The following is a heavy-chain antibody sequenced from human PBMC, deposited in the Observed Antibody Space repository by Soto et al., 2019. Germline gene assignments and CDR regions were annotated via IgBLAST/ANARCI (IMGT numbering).Heavy chain of an antibody. CDR3: ARPLTGTTIAFDI. CDR1: GGSISSYY. V-gene: IGHV4-59*08. J-gene: IGHJ3*02. Sequence: QVQLQESGPGLVKPSETLSLTCTVSGGSISSYYWSWIRQPPGKGLEWIGYISYSGSTNYNPSLKSRVTMSVDTSKNQFSLKLSSVTAADSAVYWCARPLTGTTIAFDIWGQGTTVTVSS. D-gene: IGHD1-20*01. CDR2: ISYSGST.